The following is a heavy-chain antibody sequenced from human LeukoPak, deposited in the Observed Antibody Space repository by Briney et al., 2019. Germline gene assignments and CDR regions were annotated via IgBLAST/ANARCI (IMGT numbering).Heavy chain of an antibody. CDR1: GFTFSSYS. D-gene: IGHD2-15*01. CDR2: ISSSSSYI. V-gene: IGHV3-21*01. Sequence: GGSLRLSCAASGFTFSSYSMNWVRQAPGKGLEWVSSISSSSSYIYYADSVKGRFTISRDNAKNSLYLQMNSLRAEDTAVYYCAREAVVVVAATRYGMDVWGQGTTVTVSS. CDR3: AREAVVVVAATRYGMDV. J-gene: IGHJ6*02.